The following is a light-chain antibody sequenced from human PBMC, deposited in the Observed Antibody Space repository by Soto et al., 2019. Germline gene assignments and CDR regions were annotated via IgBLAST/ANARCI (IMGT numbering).Light chain of an antibody. CDR1: QSVSSN. Sequence: EIVMTQSPATLSVSPGERATLSCRASQSVSSNLAWYQQKPGQAPRLLIYGASTRATGIPARFSGSGSGTDFTLTIISLQPEDYATYFCQQSYSMPYAFGPGTKVDIK. V-gene: IGKV3-15*01. CDR3: QQSYSMPYA. J-gene: IGKJ2*01. CDR2: GAS.